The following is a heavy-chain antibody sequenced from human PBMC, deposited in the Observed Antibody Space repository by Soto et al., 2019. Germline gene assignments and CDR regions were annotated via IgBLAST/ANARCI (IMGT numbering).Heavy chain of an antibody. D-gene: IGHD3-22*01. Sequence: ASVKVSCKASGYTFTSYYMHWVRQAPGQGLEWMGIINPSGGSTSYAQKFQGRVTMTRDTSTSTVYMELSSLRSEDTAVYYCARGYYDSSGYIPYGMAVWGQGTTVTVSS. CDR3: ARGYYDSSGYIPYGMAV. CDR1: GYTFTSYY. V-gene: IGHV1-46*01. CDR2: INPSGGST. J-gene: IGHJ6*02.